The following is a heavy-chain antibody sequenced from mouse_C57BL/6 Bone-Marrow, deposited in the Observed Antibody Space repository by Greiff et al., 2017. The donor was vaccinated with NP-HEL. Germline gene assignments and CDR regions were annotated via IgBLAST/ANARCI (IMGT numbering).Heavy chain of an antibody. J-gene: IGHJ2*01. CDR2: INPYNGGT. CDR3: DSPTIVTPFDY. V-gene: IGHV1-19*01. D-gene: IGHD2-5*01. Sequence: VQLQQSGPVLVKPGASVKMSCKASGYTFTDYYMNWVKQSHGKSLEWIGVINPYNGGTSYNQKFKGKATLTVDKSSSTAYMELNSLTSEDSAVYYCDSPTIVTPFDYWGQGTTLTVSS. CDR1: GYTFTDYY.